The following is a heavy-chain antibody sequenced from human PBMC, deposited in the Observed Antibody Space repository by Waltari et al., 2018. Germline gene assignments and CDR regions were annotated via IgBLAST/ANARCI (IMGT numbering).Heavy chain of an antibody. CDR1: EFTFGDYW. J-gene: IGHJ6*02. CDR3: ARGANLDV. Sequence: EVQLVESGGGLVQPGGSLRRSCAASEFTFGDYWLSWVRQAPGKGLEWVANIKYDGSQKYYVDSVKGRFTISRDNAKSSLYLQMNSLRVEDTAIYYCARGANLDVWGQGTTVTVSS. V-gene: IGHV3-7*01. CDR2: IKYDGSQK.